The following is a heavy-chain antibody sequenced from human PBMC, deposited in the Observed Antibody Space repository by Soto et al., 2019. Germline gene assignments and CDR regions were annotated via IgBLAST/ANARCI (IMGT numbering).Heavy chain of an antibody. V-gene: IGHV4-59*01. J-gene: IGHJ4*02. CDR3: ETGWDKYYFHY. CDR1: GGSISSYY. D-gene: IGHD1-26*01. CDR2: IYYSGST. Sequence: SETLSLTCTVSGGSISSYYWSWIRQPPGKGLEWIGYIYYSGSTNYNPSLKSRVTISVDTSKNQFSLKLSSVTAADTAVYYCETGWDKYYFHYCGGGTLLTLST.